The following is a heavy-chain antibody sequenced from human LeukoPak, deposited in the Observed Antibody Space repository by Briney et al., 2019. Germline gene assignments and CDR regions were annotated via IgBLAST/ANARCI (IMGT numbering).Heavy chain of an antibody. D-gene: IGHD3-22*01. CDR1: GDSISNYY. V-gene: IGHV4-59*08. CDR3: ARQVLASSGSILGWFDP. CDR2: IRYSGSA. Sequence: PSETLSLTCTVSGDSISNYYWSWIRQPPGKGLEWIGYIRYSGSANYNPSLRSRVTTSIDTSKNQFSLKLISVTAADTAVYYCARQVLASSGSILGWFDPWGQGTLVTVSS. J-gene: IGHJ5*02.